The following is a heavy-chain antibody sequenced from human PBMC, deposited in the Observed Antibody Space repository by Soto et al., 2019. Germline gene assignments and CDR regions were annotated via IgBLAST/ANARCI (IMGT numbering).Heavy chain of an antibody. CDR1: GASISTYGYY. D-gene: IGHD1-26*01. CDR2: IHSSGNT. J-gene: IGHJ4*02. Sequence: QVQLQESGPGLVKPSQTLSLTCTVSGASISTYGYYWSWIRQHPGKGLEWIGFIHSSGNTDYNPSLKSRVTISGDTSKNPFSLTMTSVTAADTAVYYCAARGSYFGSWGQGSLVHVSS. V-gene: IGHV4-31*03. CDR3: AARGSYFGS.